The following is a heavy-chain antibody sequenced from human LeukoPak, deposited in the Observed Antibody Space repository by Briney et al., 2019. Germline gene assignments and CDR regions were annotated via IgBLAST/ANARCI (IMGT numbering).Heavy chain of an antibody. Sequence: PSETLSLTCTVSGGSISSYYWSWIRQPAGKGLEWIGRIYTSGSTNYNPSLKSRVTMSVDTSKNQFSLKLSSVTAADTAVYYCARAKPMTTVCAYAFDIWGQGTMVTVSS. J-gene: IGHJ3*02. CDR1: GGSISSYY. D-gene: IGHD4-11*01. V-gene: IGHV4-4*07. CDR2: IYTSGST. CDR3: ARAKPMTTVCAYAFDI.